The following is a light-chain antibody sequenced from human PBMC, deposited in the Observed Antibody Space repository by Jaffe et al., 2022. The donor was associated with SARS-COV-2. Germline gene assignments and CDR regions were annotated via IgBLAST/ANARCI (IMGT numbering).Light chain of an antibody. CDR2: ELT. CDR1: SSDVGAYKY. J-gene: IGLJ3*02. V-gene: IGLV2-14*03. Sequence: QSALTQPASVSGSPGQSITISCTGTSSDVGAYKYVSWYQQHPGKTPKLLIYELTNRPSGISDRFSGSKSGNTASLTISGLQPEDEADYYCSSFTTSATWLFGEGTKLTVL. CDR3: SSFTTSATWL.